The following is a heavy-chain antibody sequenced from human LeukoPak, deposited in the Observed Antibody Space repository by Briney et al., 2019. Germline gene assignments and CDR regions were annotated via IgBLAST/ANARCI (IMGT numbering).Heavy chain of an antibody. J-gene: IGHJ5*02. CDR3: AKMFWGTVT. CDR2: IRNNGDST. CDR1: GFTFRNYA. Sequence: PGGSLRLSCAASGFTFRNYAMTWVRQAPGKGLEWVSGIRNNGDSTDYSDSVKGRFTISRDNSKNTLYLQMSSLRAEDTALYYCAKMFWGTVTCGQGTLVTVSS. V-gene: IGHV3-23*01. D-gene: IGHD4-11*01.